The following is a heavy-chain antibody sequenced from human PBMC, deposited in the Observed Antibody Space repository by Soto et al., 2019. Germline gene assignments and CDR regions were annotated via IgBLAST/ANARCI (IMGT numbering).Heavy chain of an antibody. CDR2: INPSGGST. Sequence: ASVKVSCKASGYTFTSYYMHWVRQAPGQGREWMGIINPSGGSTSYAQKFQGRVTMTRDTSTSTVYMELSSLRSEDTAVYYCARGSITMIVVDPNPHFDDWVQGTLVTVSS. D-gene: IGHD3-22*01. V-gene: IGHV1-46*01. J-gene: IGHJ4*02. CDR3: ARGSITMIVVDPNPHFDD. CDR1: GYTFTSYY.